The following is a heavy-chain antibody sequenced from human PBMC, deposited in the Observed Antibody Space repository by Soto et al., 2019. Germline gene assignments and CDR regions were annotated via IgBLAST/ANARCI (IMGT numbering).Heavy chain of an antibody. V-gene: IGHV1-69*06. CDR3: ARDVGATVGGTMSWFDP. Sequence: QVQLVQSGAEVKKPGSSVKVSCKASGGTFSSYAISWVRQARGQGLEWMGGIIPIFGTANYAQKFQGRVTITADKSTSTAYMELSSLRSEDTAVYYCARDVGATVGGTMSWFDPWGQGTLVTVSS. D-gene: IGHD1-26*01. J-gene: IGHJ5*02. CDR1: GGTFSSYA. CDR2: IIPIFGTA.